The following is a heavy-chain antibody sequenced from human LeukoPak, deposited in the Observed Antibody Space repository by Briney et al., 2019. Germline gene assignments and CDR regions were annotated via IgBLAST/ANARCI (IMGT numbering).Heavy chain of an antibody. Sequence: ASVKVSCKASGYTFTSYHMHWVRQAPGQGLEWMGIINPSGGSTSYHQKFQGRVTMTRDTSTSTVYMELSSLRSDDTAVYYCARVGYYGSGSYYILFDYWGQGTLVTVSS. CDR3: ARVGYYGSGSYYILFDY. CDR1: GYTFTSYH. V-gene: IGHV1-46*01. D-gene: IGHD3-10*01. CDR2: INPSGGST. J-gene: IGHJ4*02.